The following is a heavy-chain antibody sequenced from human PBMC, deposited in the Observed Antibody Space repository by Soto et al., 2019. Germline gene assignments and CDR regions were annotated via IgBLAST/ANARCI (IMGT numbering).Heavy chain of an antibody. CDR1: GGTFGSDA. V-gene: IGHV1-69*06. D-gene: IGHD3-22*01. Sequence: ASVKVSCKASGGTFGSDAITWVRQAPGQGLEWVGRIIPIFGTTNYAQNLQGRVTISANKSTLTSYMELHSLTSDDTALYYCARDRTDSGYYTNWLDPWGQGTQVTVSS. CDR2: IIPIFGTT. CDR3: ARDRTDSGYYTNWLDP. J-gene: IGHJ5*02.